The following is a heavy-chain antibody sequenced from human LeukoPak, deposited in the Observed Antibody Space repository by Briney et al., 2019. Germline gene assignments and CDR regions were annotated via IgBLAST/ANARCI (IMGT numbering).Heavy chain of an antibody. Sequence: ASVKVSCKASGYTFIGYYMRWVRQAPGQGLEWMGWINPNSGGTNYAQKFQGRVTMTRDTSISTAYMELSRLRSDDTAVYYCARTPYDFWSGYYFDYWGQGTLVTVSS. J-gene: IGHJ4*02. CDR2: INPNSGGT. CDR1: GYTFIGYY. CDR3: ARTPYDFWSGYYFDY. V-gene: IGHV1-2*02. D-gene: IGHD3-3*01.